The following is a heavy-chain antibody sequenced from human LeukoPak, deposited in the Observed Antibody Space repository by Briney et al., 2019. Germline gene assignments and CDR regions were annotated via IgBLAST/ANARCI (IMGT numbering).Heavy chain of an antibody. CDR3: ARGLLWFGELSSFGY. D-gene: IGHD3-10*01. J-gene: IGHJ4*02. CDR1: GYTFTNYA. V-gene: IGHV1-3*01. Sequence: ASVKVSCKASGYTFTNYAMHWVRQAPGQRLEWMGWINAGNGNTKYSQKFQDRVTITRDTSASTAYLELSSLRSEDTAVYYCARGLLWFGELSSFGYWGQGTLVTASS. CDR2: INAGNGNT.